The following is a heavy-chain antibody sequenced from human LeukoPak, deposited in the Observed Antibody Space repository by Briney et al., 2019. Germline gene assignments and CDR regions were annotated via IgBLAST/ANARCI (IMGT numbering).Heavy chain of an antibody. CDR2: VDPEDGET. Sequence: ASVKISCKVSGYTFTDYYMHWVQQAPGKGLEWMGLVDPEDGETIYAEKFQGRVTITADTSTDTAYMELSSLRSEDTAVYYCATPSGGGSYDRWFDPWGQGTLVTVSS. CDR1: GYTFTDYY. CDR3: ATPSGGGSYDRWFDP. J-gene: IGHJ5*02. D-gene: IGHD2-15*01. V-gene: IGHV1-69-2*01.